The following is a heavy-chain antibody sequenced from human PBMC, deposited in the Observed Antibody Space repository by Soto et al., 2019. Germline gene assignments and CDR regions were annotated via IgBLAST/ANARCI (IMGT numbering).Heavy chain of an antibody. J-gene: IGHJ4*02. CDR3: ARSPGRDGYNHFEY. Sequence: GSLLPSCSGSGFTFSIYSMAWVRQAAGKGLEWLSSISYSSDYIYYADSVKVRFTISRDNAKYSLYLQMNSLRAEDTAVYYCARSPGRDGYNHFEYWGQGILVTVSS. CDR2: ISYSSDYI. V-gene: IGHV3-21*01. CDR1: GFTFSIYS. D-gene: IGHD5-12*01.